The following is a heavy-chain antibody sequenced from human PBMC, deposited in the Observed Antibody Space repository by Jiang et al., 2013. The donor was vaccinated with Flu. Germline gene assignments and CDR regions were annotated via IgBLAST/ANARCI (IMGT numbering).Heavy chain of an antibody. CDR1: GGTFSSYT. D-gene: IGHD2-15*01. CDR2: IIPILGIA. CDR3: ARVSQSPADPKAP. Sequence: GAEVKKPGSSVKVSCKASGGTFSSYTISWVRQAPGQGLEWMGRIIPILGIANYAQKFQGRVTITADKSTSTAYMELSSLRSEDTAVYYCARVSQSPADPKAPWGQGTLVTVSS. J-gene: IGHJ5*02. V-gene: IGHV1-69*02.